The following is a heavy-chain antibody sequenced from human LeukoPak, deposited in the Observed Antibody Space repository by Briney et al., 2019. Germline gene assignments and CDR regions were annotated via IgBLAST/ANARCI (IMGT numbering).Heavy chain of an antibody. D-gene: IGHD2-2*01. CDR2: IYYSGST. Sequence: SSETLSLTCTVSGGSISSSSYYWGWIRQPPGKGLEWIGSIYYSGSTYYNPSLKSRVTISVDTSKNQFSLKLSSVTAADTAVYYCATNPNEDIVVVPAGRNWGQGTLVTVSS. CDR1: GGSISSSSYY. V-gene: IGHV4-39*01. CDR3: ATNPNEDIVVVPAGRN. J-gene: IGHJ4*02.